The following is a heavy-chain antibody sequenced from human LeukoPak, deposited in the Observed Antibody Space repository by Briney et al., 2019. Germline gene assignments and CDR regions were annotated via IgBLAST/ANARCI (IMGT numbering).Heavy chain of an antibody. D-gene: IGHD1-26*01. V-gene: IGHV3-30*18. Sequence: GGSLRLSCAASGFTFSSYGMHWVRQAPGKGLEWVAVISYDGSNKYYADSVKGRFTISRGNSKNMLYLQMNSLRAEDTAVYYCAKEWVRTCFFEDWGQGTLVTVSS. CDR2: ISYDGSNK. CDR1: GFTFSSYG. J-gene: IGHJ4*02. CDR3: AKEWVRTCFFED.